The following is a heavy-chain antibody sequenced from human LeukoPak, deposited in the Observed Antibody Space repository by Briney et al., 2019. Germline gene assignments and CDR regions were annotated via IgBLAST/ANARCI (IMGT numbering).Heavy chain of an antibody. D-gene: IGHD3-22*01. CDR2: ISGSGDNT. Sequence: GGSLRLSCAASGFTFSSYARSWVRQAPGKGLEWVSGISGSGDNTYYADSVKGRFTISRDNSKNTLYAQVNSLGTEDTAAYYCAKGSYYDSSGSFYFDYWGQGTLVTVSS. CDR1: GFTFSSYA. J-gene: IGHJ4*02. V-gene: IGHV3-23*01. CDR3: AKGSYYDSSGSFYFDY.